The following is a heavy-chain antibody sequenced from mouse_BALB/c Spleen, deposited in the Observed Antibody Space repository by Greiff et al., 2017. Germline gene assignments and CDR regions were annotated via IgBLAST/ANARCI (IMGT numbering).Heavy chain of an antibody. D-gene: IGHD1-1*01. CDR1: GFTFSSYA. J-gene: IGHJ2*01. V-gene: IGHV5-6-5*01. Sequence: DVKLVESGGGLVKPGGSLKLSCAASGFTFSSYAMSWVRQTPEKRLEWVASISSGGSTYYPDSVKGRFTISRDNARNILYLQMSSLRSEDTAMYYCARRRHYYGSSLFDYWGQGTTLTVSS. CDR2: ISSGGST. CDR3: ARRRHYYGSSLFDY.